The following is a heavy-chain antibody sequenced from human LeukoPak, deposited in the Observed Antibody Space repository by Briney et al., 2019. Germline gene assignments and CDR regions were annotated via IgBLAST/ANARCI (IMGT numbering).Heavy chain of an antibody. CDR1: GYSISSGYY. D-gene: IGHD2-15*01. J-gene: IGHJ4*02. Sequence: SETLPLTCAVSGYSISSGYYWGWIRQPPGKGLEWIGSIYHSGSTYYNPSLKSRVTISVDTSKNQFSLKLSSVTAADTAVYYCARVACSGGSCYHSFDYWGQGTLVTVSS. CDR2: IYHSGST. CDR3: ARVACSGGSCYHSFDY. V-gene: IGHV4-38-2*01.